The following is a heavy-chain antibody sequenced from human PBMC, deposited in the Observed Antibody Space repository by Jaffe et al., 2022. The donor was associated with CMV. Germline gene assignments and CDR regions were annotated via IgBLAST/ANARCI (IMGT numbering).Heavy chain of an antibody. V-gene: IGHV3-53*01. J-gene: IGHJ4*02. CDR1: GFTVSSNY. D-gene: IGHD6-19*01. CDR2: IYSGGST. Sequence: EVQLVESGGGLIQPGGSLRLSCAASGFTVSSNYMSWVRQAPGKGLEWVSVIYSGGSTYYADSVKGRFTISRDNSKNTLYLQMNSLRAEDTAVYYCARGGWGQWLVPVNWGQGTLVTVSS. CDR3: ARGGWGQWLVPVN.